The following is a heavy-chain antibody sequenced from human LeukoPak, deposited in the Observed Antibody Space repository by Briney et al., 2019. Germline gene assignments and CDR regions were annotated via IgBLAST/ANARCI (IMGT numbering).Heavy chain of an antibody. D-gene: IGHD3-10*01. CDR3: ARSSGAFDY. Sequence: PSETLSLTCTVSGGSISSYYWSWIRQPPGKGLEWFGYINYSGSTNYNPSLKSRVTISVDTSKNQFSLKLSSVTAADTAVYYCARSSGAFDYWGQGTLVTVSS. CDR2: INYSGST. V-gene: IGHV4-59*01. J-gene: IGHJ4*02. CDR1: GGSISSYY.